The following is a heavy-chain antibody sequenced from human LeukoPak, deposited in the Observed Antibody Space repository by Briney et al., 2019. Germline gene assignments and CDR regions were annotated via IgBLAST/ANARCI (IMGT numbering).Heavy chain of an antibody. J-gene: IGHJ4*02. D-gene: IGHD3-9*01. CDR3: ARDPRSRSYDILTGYSH. CDR2: ISSGGSTV. V-gene: IGHV3-48*03. CDR1: GFTFSNYE. Sequence: GGSLRLSCAASGFTFSNYEMHWVRRAPGKGLEWVSYISSGGSTVYYADSVKGRFTVSRDNAKNSLYLQMNSLRAEDTAVYYCARDPRSRSYDILTGYSHWGQGTLVTVSS.